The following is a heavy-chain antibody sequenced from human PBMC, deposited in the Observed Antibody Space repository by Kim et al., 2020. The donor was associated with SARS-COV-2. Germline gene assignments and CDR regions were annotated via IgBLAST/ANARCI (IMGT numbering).Heavy chain of an antibody. CDR3: ARRKEYNNGRGFDY. D-gene: IGHD1-26*01. CDR1: GGSISGYY. J-gene: IGHJ4*02. Sequence: SETLSLTCTVSGGSISGYYWTWIRQPAGKGLEWIGRIYPTGNTNYNPSLKSRVTMSVDTSKNQFSLKLDSVTAADTAVYYCARRKEYNNGRGFDYLGQG. V-gene: IGHV4-4*07. CDR2: IYPTGNT.